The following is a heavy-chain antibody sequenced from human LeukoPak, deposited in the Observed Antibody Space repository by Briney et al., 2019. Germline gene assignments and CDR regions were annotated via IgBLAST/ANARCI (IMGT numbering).Heavy chain of an antibody. V-gene: IGHV5-51*01. CDR1: GYSFTSYW. CDR2: IYPGDSDT. Sequence: GVALQISSQGSGYSFTSYWIGWVRPMPGKGLEWMGSIYPGDSDTRYSPSFQGQVTISADKSISTAYLQWSSLKASDTALYYCARPRGPVVAGGFDYWGQGTLVTVSS. J-gene: IGHJ4*02. CDR3: ARPRGPVVAGGFDY. D-gene: IGHD6-19*01.